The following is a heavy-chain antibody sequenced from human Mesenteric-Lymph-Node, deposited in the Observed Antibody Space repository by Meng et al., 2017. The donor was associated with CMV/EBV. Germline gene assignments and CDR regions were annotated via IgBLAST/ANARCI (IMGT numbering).Heavy chain of an antibody. D-gene: IGHD2-2*01. Sequence: SETLSLTCTVSGYSISSGYYWGWIRQPPGKGLEWIGSIYHSGSTYYNPSLKSRVTISVDTSKNQFSLQLSSVTAADTAVYYCARYDDIVVVPAAKRLDAFDIWGQGTMVTVSS. CDR1: GYSISSGYY. V-gene: IGHV4-38-2*02. J-gene: IGHJ3*02. CDR2: IYHSGST. CDR3: ARYDDIVVVPAAKRLDAFDI.